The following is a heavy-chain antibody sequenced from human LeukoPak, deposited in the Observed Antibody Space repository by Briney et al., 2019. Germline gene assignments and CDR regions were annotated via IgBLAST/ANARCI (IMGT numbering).Heavy chain of an antibody. CDR3: ARGGGYYSNYFDY. CDR1: GGSFSGYY. Sequence: ASETLSLTCAVYGGSFSGYYWSWIRPPPGKGLEWIGEINHSGSTNYNPSLKSRVTISVDTSKNQFSLKLSSVTAADTAVYYCARGGGYYSNYFDYWGQGTLVTVSS. D-gene: IGHD3-22*01. V-gene: IGHV4-34*01. J-gene: IGHJ4*02. CDR2: INHSGST.